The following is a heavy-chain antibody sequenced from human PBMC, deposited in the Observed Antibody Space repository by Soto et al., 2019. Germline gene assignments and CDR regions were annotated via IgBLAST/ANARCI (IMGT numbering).Heavy chain of an antibody. D-gene: IGHD3-22*01. J-gene: IGHJ4*02. CDR1: GYSFSSYW. V-gene: IGHV5-51*01. Sequence: EVQLVQSGAEVKKPGESLNISCEGSGYSFSSYWIVWVRQMPGKGREWMGTIYPGDSDTRYSPSFQGQVTISADKSISTAYLQWSNLKASDPAMYYCARHRGSHYYDTSGYLDYLGQGTLVTVSS. CDR2: IYPGDSDT. CDR3: ARHRGSHYYDTSGYLDY.